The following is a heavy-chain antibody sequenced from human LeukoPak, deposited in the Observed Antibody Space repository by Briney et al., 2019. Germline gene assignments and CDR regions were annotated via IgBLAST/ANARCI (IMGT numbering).Heavy chain of an antibody. D-gene: IGHD3-16*02. V-gene: IGHV3-7*01. J-gene: IGHJ4*02. CDR1: GFTFSSYW. Sequence: GGSLRLSCAASGFTFSSYWMSWVRQAPGKGLEWVANIKQDGSEKYYVDSVKGRFTISRDNAKNSLYLQMNGLRAEDTAVYYCARDLYVWGSYRSYYFDYWGQGTLVTVSS. CDR2: IKQDGSEK. CDR3: ARDLYVWGSYRSYYFDY.